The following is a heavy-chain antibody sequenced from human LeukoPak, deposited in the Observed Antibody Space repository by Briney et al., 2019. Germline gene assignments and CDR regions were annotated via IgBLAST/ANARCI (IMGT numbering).Heavy chain of an antibody. CDR2: IYPGDSET. J-gene: IGHJ6*02. CDR3: ARRKYDFAYGMDV. V-gene: IGHV5-51*01. Sequence: GESLKISCKGSGYSFTTYWIGWVRQVPGKGLEWMGIIYPGDSETRYSPSFQGQVTISADKSISTAYLQWSSLKASDTAIYYCARRKYDFAYGMDVWGQGTTVAVSS. D-gene: IGHD3-3*01. CDR1: GYSFTTYW.